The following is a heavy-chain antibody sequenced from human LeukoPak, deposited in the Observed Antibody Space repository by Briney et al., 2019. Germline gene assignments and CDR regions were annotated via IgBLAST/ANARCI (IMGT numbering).Heavy chain of an antibody. CDR1: GFTFRSYS. J-gene: IGHJ5*02. Sequence: PGGSLRLSCVASGFTFRSYSMNWVRQAPGKGLEWVASMSGSTTFMYYSDSVKGRFTISRDNVKNSVYLQMNSLRVEDKAIYYCAREKTSSGTGWLDPWGQGTLVTVSS. CDR3: AREKTSSGTGWLDP. V-gene: IGHV3-21*01. D-gene: IGHD2-8*02. CDR2: MSGSTTFM.